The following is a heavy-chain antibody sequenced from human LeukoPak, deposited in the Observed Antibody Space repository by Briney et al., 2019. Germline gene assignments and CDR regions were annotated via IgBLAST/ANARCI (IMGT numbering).Heavy chain of an antibody. CDR3: ATVGERGRVSYYFDY. CDR1: GYTLTELS. D-gene: IGHD1-1*01. CDR2: FDPEDGET. V-gene: IGHV1-24*01. Sequence: ASVKVSCKVSGYTLTELSMHWVRQAPGKGLEWMGGFDPEDGETIYAQKFQGRVTMTEDTSTDAAYMELSSLRSEDTAVYYCATVGERGRVSYYFDYWGQGTLVTVSS. J-gene: IGHJ4*02.